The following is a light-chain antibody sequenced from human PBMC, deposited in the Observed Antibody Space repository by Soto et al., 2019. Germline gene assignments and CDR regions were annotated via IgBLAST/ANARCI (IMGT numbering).Light chain of an antibody. Sequence: ETVMTQSPATLSVSPGERPTLSCRASQSVYSNLAWYQQKPGQAPRLLIYDASTRATGIPARFSGSGSGTEFTLTISSLQSEDLAVYYCQQYNTWPLTFGPGTKVDIK. CDR3: QQYNTWPLT. CDR1: QSVYSN. V-gene: IGKV3-15*01. CDR2: DAS. J-gene: IGKJ3*01.